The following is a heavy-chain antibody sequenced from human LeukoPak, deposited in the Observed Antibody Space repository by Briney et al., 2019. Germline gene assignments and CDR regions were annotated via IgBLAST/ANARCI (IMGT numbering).Heavy chain of an antibody. CDR1: GGSFSGYY. J-gene: IGHJ6*03. V-gene: IGHV4-34*01. CDR2: INHSGST. CDR3: ARGLHSSGWYYYYMDV. Sequence: SETLSLTCAVYGGSFSGYYWSWIRQPPGKGLEWIGEINHSGSTNYNPSLKSRVTISVDTSKNQFSLKLSSVTAADTAVYYCARGLHSSGWYYYYMDVWGKGTTVTVSS. D-gene: IGHD6-19*01.